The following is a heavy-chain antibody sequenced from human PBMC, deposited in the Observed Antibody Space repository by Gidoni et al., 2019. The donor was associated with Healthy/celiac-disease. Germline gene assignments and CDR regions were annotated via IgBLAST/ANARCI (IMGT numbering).Heavy chain of an antibody. D-gene: IGHD4-17*01. J-gene: IGHJ4*02. Sequence: EVQLVESGGGLIQPGGSLRLYCATSGFTVSSNYMSWVRQAPVKGVEWFLVIYSVGSTYYADSVKGRFTISRDNSKNTLYLQMNSLRAEDTAVYYCARGDYGGQFDYWGQGTLVTVSS. CDR1: GFTVSSNY. V-gene: IGHV3-53*01. CDR3: ARGDYGGQFDY. CDR2: IYSVGST.